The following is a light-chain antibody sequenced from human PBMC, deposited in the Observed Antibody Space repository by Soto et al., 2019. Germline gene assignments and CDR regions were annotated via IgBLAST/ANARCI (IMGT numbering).Light chain of an antibody. CDR3: QHYNNWPPWT. J-gene: IGKJ1*01. CDR2: GAS. Sequence: EIVMTQSPATLSVSPGERATLSCRASQSVSSNLAWYQQKPGQAPRLLIYGASTRATGIPARFIGSGSGTEFTLTISSLQSGDFAVYYCQHYNNWPPWTFGQGTKVEIK. V-gene: IGKV3-15*01. CDR1: QSVSSN.